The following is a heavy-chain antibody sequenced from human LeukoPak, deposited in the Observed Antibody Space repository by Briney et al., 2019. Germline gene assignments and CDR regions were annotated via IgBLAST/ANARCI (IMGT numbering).Heavy chain of an antibody. CDR2: ISGSGGST. V-gene: IGHV3-23*01. J-gene: IGHJ3*02. D-gene: IGHD2-2*01. Sequence: GGSLRLSCAASGFTFSSYAMSWVRQAPGKGLEWVSAISGSGGSTYYADSVKGRFTISRDNSKNTLYLQMNSLRAEDTAVNYCAKDALIYCSSTSCPHDAFDIWGQGTMVTVSS. CDR1: GFTFSSYA. CDR3: AKDALIYCSSTSCPHDAFDI.